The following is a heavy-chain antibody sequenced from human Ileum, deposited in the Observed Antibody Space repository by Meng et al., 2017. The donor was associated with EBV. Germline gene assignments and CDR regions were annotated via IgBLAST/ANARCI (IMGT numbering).Heavy chain of an antibody. V-gene: IGHV4-61*03. J-gene: IGHJ5*02. CDR2: MYDSENA. D-gene: IGHD3-9*01. Sequence: QGEVEGGGRGLVKPSVTLSLAFSVPGGSVSSNDYHWGWIRQPPGKGLEWIGCMYDSENAKYNPSLNSRVTISIDTTRNHFVLKLTSVTAADTAVYYCAYYFVGRGGPGSWGQGTLVTVSS. CDR3: AYYFVGRGGPGS. CDR1: GGSVSSNDYH.